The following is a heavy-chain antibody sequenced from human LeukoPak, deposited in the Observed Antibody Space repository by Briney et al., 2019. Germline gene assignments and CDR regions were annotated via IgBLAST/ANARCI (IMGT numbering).Heavy chain of an antibody. D-gene: IGHD6-19*01. CDR3: ARERSGWYAGARGKYFDY. Sequence: PSETLSLTCTVSGYSISTGYYWDWIRQPPGKGLEWIGTFYHGGSTYYNPSLKSRVTISVDTSKNQFSLKLSSVTAADTAVYYCARERSGWYAGARGKYFDYWGQGTLVTVSS. CDR1: GYSISTGYY. CDR2: FYHGGST. V-gene: IGHV4-38-2*02. J-gene: IGHJ4*02.